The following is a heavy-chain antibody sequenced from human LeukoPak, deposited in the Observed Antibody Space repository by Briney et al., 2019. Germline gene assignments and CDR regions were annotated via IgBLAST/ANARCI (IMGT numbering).Heavy chain of an antibody. Sequence: TSETLSLTCTVSGGSISSYYWSWIRQPPGKGLEWIGYIYYSGSTNYNPSLKSRVTISVDTSKNQFSLKLSSVTAADTAVYYCASSSGPGGYGGFDYWGQGTLVTVSS. V-gene: IGHV4-59*12. D-gene: IGHD5-12*01. CDR3: ASSSGPGGYGGFDY. J-gene: IGHJ4*02. CDR2: IYYSGST. CDR1: GGSISSYY.